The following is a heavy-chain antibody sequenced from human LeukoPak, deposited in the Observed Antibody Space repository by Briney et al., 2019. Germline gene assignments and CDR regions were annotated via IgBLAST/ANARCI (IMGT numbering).Heavy chain of an antibody. CDR2: VSAYNGNT. D-gene: IGHD5-18*01. CDR3: ARDGLDPAMVHLYYYSYMDV. V-gene: IGHV1-18*01. J-gene: IGHJ6*03. Sequence: GASVKVSCKASGYTFTSYGISGVRQAPGQGLEWMGWVSAYNGNTNYAQKLQGRVTMTTDTSTSTAYMELKSLRSDDTAVYYCARDGLDPAMVHLYYYSYMDVWGKGTPVTVSS. CDR1: GYTFTSYG.